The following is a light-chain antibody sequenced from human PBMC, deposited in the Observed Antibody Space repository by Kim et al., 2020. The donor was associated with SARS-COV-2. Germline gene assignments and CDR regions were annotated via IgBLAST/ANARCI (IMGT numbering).Light chain of an antibody. Sequence: EIVVTQSPATLSVSPGERATLSCRASQSVTSKLAWYQQKPGQAPRLLIYGASTRATGIPARFSGSGSGTEFTLTISSLHSEDSAIYYCQQYNNWPRTFGQGTKLEI. V-gene: IGKV3-15*01. CDR3: QQYNNWPRT. CDR2: GAS. CDR1: QSVTSK. J-gene: IGKJ2*01.